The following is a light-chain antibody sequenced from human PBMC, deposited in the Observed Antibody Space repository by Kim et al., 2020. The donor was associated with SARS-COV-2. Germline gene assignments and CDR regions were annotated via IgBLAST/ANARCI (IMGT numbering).Light chain of an antibody. CDR2: SNN. CDR1: SANIGTNT. Sequence: GQRFTISCSGSSANIGTNTVNWYQQLPGTAPKLLIYSNNQRPSGVPDRFSGSKSGTSASLAISGLQSEDETDYYCAAWDDSLNGVVIGGGTQLTVL. J-gene: IGLJ2*01. V-gene: IGLV1-44*01. CDR3: AAWDDSLNGVV.